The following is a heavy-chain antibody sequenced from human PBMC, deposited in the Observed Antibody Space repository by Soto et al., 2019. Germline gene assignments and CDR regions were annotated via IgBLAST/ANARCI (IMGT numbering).Heavy chain of an antibody. Sequence: SETLSLTCTVSGGSISSYYWSWIRQPPGKGLEWIGYIYYSGSTNYNPSLKSRVTISVDTSKNQFSLKLSSVTAADTAVYYCARETGGYFDYWGQGTLVTVSS. CDR3: ARETGGYFDY. V-gene: IGHV4-59*01. D-gene: IGHD1-1*01. CDR1: GGSISSYY. CDR2: IYYSGST. J-gene: IGHJ4*02.